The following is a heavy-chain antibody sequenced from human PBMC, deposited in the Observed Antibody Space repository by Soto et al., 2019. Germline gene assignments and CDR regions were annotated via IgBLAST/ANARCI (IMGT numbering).Heavy chain of an antibody. J-gene: IGHJ3*02. CDR2: IIPIFGTA. CDR1: GGTFSSYA. D-gene: IGHD3-22*01. CDR3: ARTTYYYDSSGYLGAFDI. Sequence: SVKVSCKASGGTFSSYAISWVRQAPGQGLEWMGGIIPIFGTANYAQKFQGRVTITADESTSTAYMELSSLRSEDTAVYYCARTTYYYDSSGYLGAFDIWGQGTMVTVSS. V-gene: IGHV1-69*13.